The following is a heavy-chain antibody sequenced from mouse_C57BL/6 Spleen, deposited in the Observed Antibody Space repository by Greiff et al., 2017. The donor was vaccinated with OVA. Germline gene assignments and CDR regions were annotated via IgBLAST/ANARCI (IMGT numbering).Heavy chain of an antibody. Sequence: EVQRVESGPGLVKPSQSLSLTCSVTGYSITSGYYWNWIRQFPGNKLEWMGYISYDGSNNYNPSLKNRISITRDTSKNQFFLKLNSATTEDTATYYCARKSNSFDYWGQGTTLTVSS. J-gene: IGHJ2*01. D-gene: IGHD5-1*01. V-gene: IGHV3-6*01. CDR3: ARKSNSFDY. CDR1: GYSITSGYY. CDR2: ISYDGSN.